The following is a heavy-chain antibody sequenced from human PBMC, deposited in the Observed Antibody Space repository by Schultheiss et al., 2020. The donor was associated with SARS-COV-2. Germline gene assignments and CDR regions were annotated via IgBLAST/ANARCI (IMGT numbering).Heavy chain of an antibody. D-gene: IGHD4-17*01. Sequence: SQTLSLTCTVSGGSISSYYWSWIRQPAGKGLEWIGEINHSGSTNYNPSLKSRVTISVDTSKNQFSLKLSSVTAADTAVYYCARGLYGDFNWFDPWGQGTLVTVSS. J-gene: IGHJ5*02. V-gene: IGHV4-34*01. CDR1: GGSISSYY. CDR3: ARGLYGDFNWFDP. CDR2: INHSGST.